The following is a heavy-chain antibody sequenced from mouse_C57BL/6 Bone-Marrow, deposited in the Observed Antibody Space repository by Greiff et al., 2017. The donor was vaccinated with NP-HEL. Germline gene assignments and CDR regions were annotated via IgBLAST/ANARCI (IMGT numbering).Heavy chain of an antibody. CDR3: TITTVVAPGYFDV. J-gene: IGHJ1*03. CDR1: GFNIKDDY. Sequence: EVKLMESGAELVRPGASVKLSCTASGFNIKDDYMHWVKQRPEQGLEWIGWIDPENGDTEYASKFQGKATFTADTSSNTAYLQLRSLTSEDTAVYYCTITTVVAPGYFDVWGTGTTVTVAS. CDR2: IDPENGDT. V-gene: IGHV14-4*01. D-gene: IGHD1-1*01.